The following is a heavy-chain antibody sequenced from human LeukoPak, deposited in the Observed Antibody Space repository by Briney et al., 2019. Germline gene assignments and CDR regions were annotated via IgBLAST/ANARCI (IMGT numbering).Heavy chain of an antibody. CDR2: ISWNCGSI. CDR3: AKVSSDKRRGWYPN. V-gene: IGHV3-9*01. Sequence: GGSLRLSCAASGFTFDDYAMHWVRQAPGKGLEWVSGISWNCGSIGYADSVKGRFTISRDNAKNSLYLQMNSLRAEDTALYYCAKVSSDKRRGWYPNWGQGTLVTVSS. D-gene: IGHD6-19*01. J-gene: IGHJ4*02. CDR1: GFTFDDYA.